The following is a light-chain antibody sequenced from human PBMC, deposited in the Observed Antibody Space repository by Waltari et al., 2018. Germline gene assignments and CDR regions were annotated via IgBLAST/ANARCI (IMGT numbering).Light chain of an antibody. CDR1: SSDLGSYNP. CDR3: CSYAAGGSSVL. Sequence: QSALTQPASVSGSPGQSITISCTGTSSDLGSYNPVSWYQQHPGKVPKLMIYEDSKRPSGLSNRFSGSKSGNTASLAISGLQAEDEADYYCCSYAAGGSSVLFGGGTKLTVL. CDR2: EDS. J-gene: IGLJ2*01. V-gene: IGLV2-23*01.